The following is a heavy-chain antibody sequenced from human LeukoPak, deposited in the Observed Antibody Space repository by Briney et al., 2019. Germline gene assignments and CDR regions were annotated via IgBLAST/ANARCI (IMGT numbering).Heavy chain of an antibody. J-gene: IGHJ4*02. V-gene: IGHV3-21*04. CDR3: AKEDNSGGSCFYDY. Sequence: GSLRLSCAASGFTFSSYSMNWVRQAPGKGLEWVSSISSSSSYIYYADSVKGRFTISRDNSKNTLYLQMNSLRAEDTAVYYCAKEDNSGGSCFYDYWGQGTLVTVSS. CDR2: ISSSSSYI. D-gene: IGHD2-15*01. CDR1: GFTFSSYS.